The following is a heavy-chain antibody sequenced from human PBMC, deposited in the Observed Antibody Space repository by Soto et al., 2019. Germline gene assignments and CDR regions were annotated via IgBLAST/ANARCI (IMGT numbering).Heavy chain of an antibody. CDR3: AREGALLFGGNPDYYDDLAV. CDR2: INHSGST. Sequence: SETLSLTCAVYGGSFSGYYWSWIRQPPGKGLEWIGEINHSGSTNYNPSLKSRVTISVDTSKNQFSLRLSSVTAADTAVYYCAREGALLFGGNPDYYDDLAVWGQGTTVT. CDR1: GGSFSGYY. J-gene: IGHJ6*02. D-gene: IGHD2-15*01. V-gene: IGHV4-34*01.